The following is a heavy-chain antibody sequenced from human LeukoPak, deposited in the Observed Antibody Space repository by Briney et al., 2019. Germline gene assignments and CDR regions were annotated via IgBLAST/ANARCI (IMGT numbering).Heavy chain of an antibody. J-gene: IGHJ4*02. CDR2: INPNSGGT. CDR1: GYTFTGYY. V-gene: IGHV1-2*02. D-gene: IGHD3-3*01. Sequence: RASVKVSCKASGYTFTGYYMHWVRQAPGQGLEWMGWINPNSGGTNYAQKFQGRVTMTRDTSISTAYMELRSLRSDDTAVYYCARGSLRSMDRRRGLFDYWGQGTLVTVSS. CDR3: ARGSLRSMDRRRGLFDY.